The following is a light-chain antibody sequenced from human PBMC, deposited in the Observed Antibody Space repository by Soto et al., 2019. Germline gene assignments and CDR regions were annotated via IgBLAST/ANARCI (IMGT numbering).Light chain of an antibody. J-gene: IGKJ2*01. CDR2: KTS. CDR1: QSLVHRDGNTY. Sequence: DIVMTQTPLSSPVTLGQPASISCRSSQSLVHRDGNTYLSWLQQRPGQPPRLLVYKTSNRFSGVPDRFSGSEAGTYFTLKISRVEAEDVGVYYCMQVTQVPYTFGQGIKLEIK. CDR3: MQVTQVPYT. V-gene: IGKV2-24*01.